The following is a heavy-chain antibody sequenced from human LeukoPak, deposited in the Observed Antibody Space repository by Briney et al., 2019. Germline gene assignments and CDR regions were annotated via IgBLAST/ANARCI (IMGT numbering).Heavy chain of an antibody. J-gene: IGHJ4*02. Sequence: GGSLRLSCAASGFTFSSYAMSWVRQAPGKGLEWVSAISGSGGSTYYADSVKGRFTISRDNSKNTLYLQMNSLRAEDTAVYYCAKKSPRKTTATTDSGDYWGQGTLVTVSS. CDR1: GFTFSSYA. CDR2: ISGSGGST. CDR3: AKKSPRKTTATTDSGDY. D-gene: IGHD4-17*01. V-gene: IGHV3-23*01.